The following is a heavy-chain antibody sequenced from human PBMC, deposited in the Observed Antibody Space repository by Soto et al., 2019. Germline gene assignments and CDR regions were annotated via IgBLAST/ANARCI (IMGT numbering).Heavy chain of an antibody. Sequence: GGSLRLSCEVSGFSVTANYMTWVRQAPGKGLEWVSVIFSGGATDYIDSVKGRFTISRDISKNTLYLQMNSLRAEDTAVYYCAKSLRGIIIDFDYWGQGTQVTVSS. CDR2: IFSGGAT. D-gene: IGHD3-10*01. CDR3: AKSLRGIIIDFDY. V-gene: IGHV3-53*01. J-gene: IGHJ4*02. CDR1: GFSVTANY.